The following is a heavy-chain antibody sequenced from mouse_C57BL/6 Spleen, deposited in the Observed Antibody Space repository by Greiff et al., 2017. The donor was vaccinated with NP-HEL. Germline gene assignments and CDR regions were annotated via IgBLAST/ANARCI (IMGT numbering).Heavy chain of an antibody. Sequence: VKLVESGPELVKPGASVKLSCKASGYTFTSYDINWVKQRPGQGLEWIGWIYPRDGSTKYNEKFKGKATLTVDTSSSTAYMELHSLTSEDSAVYFCARGQWDNYWGQGTTLTVSS. CDR2: IYPRDGST. CDR1: GYTFTSYD. V-gene: IGHV1-85*01. J-gene: IGHJ2*01. CDR3: ARGQWDNY. D-gene: IGHD3-3*01.